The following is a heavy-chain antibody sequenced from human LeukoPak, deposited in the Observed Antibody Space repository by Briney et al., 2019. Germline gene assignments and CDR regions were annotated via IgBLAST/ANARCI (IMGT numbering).Heavy chain of an antibody. V-gene: IGHV3-48*03. D-gene: IGHD2-15*01. CDR3: AKDLEYCNGGICFPDY. CDR1: GFSFSDYD. CDR2: IGPSGSTI. J-gene: IGHJ4*02. Sequence: GGSLRLSCAAFGFSFSDYDMNWVRQARGEGREWVSYIGPSGSTIFYADSVKGRFTISRDNAKESLYLQMDSLRADDTAVYYCAKDLEYCNGGICFPDYWGQGTLVTVSS.